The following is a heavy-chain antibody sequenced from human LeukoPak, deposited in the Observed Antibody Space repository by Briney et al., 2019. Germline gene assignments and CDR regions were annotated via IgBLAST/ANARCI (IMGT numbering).Heavy chain of an antibody. Sequence: GGSLRLSCAASGFTFNDAWMNWVRQAPGKGLEWVGRIKKKTDGGTADYAAPVKGRFTISRDDSKNMLYLQMNSLKTEDTAMYYCTTWFYDIGSNCWGQGTLVTVYS. V-gene: IGHV3-15*07. J-gene: IGHJ4*02. CDR3: TTWFYDIGSNC. CDR1: GFTFNDAW. D-gene: IGHD3-9*01. CDR2: IKKKTDGGTA.